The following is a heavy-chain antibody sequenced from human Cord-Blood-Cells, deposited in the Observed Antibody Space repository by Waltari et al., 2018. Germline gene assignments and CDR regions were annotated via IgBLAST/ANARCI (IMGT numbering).Heavy chain of an antibody. V-gene: IGHV3-7*01. Sequence: EVQLVESGGGLVQPGGSLRVSCAASGFPFRSFWMSWVRQAPGKGLEWVANIKQDGSEKYYVDSVKGRFTISRDNAKNSLYLQMNSLRAEDTAVYYCARASGSYYWGQGTLVTVSS. CDR3: ARASGSYY. J-gene: IGHJ4*02. D-gene: IGHD1-26*01. CDR2: IKQDGSEK. CDR1: GFPFRSFW.